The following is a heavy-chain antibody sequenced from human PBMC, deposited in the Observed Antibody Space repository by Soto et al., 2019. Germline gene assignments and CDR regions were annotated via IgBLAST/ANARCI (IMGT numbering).Heavy chain of an antibody. CDR1: GYTFTSYD. Sequence: GASVKVSCKASGYTFTSYDINWVRQATGQGLEWMGWMNPNSGNTGYAQKFQGRVTMTRNTSISTAYMELSSLRSEDTAVYYCARGPTGSYDYIWGSYRYGAFDIRGQGTMVTVSS. CDR2: MNPNSGNT. J-gene: IGHJ3*02. D-gene: IGHD3-16*02. CDR3: ARGPTGSYDYIWGSYRYGAFDI. V-gene: IGHV1-8*01.